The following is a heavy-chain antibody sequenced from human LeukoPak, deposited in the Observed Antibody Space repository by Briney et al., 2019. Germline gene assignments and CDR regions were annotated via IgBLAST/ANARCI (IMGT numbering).Heavy chain of an antibody. D-gene: IGHD5-18*01. J-gene: IGHJ6*03. CDR3: ARVILKVGYSNGYYMDV. CDR1: GYTFTSYG. V-gene: IGHV1-18*01. Sequence: ASVKVSCKASGYTFTSYGISWVRQAPGQGLEWMGWISAYNGNTNYAQKLQGRVTMTTDTSTSTAYMELRSLRSDDTAVYYCARVILKVGYSNGYYMDVWGKGTTVTVSS. CDR2: ISAYNGNT.